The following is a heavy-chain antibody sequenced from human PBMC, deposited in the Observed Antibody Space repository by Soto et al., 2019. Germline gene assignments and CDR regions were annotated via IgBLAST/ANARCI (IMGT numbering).Heavy chain of an antibody. CDR3: ASSHLTPFDC. V-gene: IGHV3-74*01. Sequence: GGSLRLSCAASGFTFSSYWMHWVRQAPGKGLVWVSRINSDGGSKSYADSVKGRFTIFRDNAENTRYLQMNSLRAEDTAVYYCASSHLTPFDCWGQGTLVTVSS. CDR2: INSDGGSK. J-gene: IGHJ4*02. D-gene: IGHD7-27*01. CDR1: GFTFSSYW.